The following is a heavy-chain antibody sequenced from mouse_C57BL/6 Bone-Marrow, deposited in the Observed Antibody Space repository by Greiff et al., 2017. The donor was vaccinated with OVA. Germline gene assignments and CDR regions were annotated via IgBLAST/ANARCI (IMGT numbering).Heavy chain of an antibody. D-gene: IGHD2-1*01. CDR3: ASGKEAMDY. CDR2: IDPSDSET. J-gene: IGHJ4*01. CDR1: GYTFTSYW. V-gene: IGHV1-52*01. Sequence: VQLQQPGAELVRPGSSVKLSCKASGYTFTSYWMHWVKQRPIQGLEWIGNIDPSDSETHYNQKFKDKATLTVDKSSSTAYMQLSSLTPEDSAVYYCASGKEAMDYWGQGTSVTVSS.